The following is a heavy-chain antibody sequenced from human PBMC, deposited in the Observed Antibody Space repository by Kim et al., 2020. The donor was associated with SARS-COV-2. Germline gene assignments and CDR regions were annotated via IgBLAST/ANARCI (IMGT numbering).Heavy chain of an antibody. J-gene: IGHJ6*02. CDR3: TRASRYYDSSGYYYDYYDGMDI. CDR1: GFTFGDYA. D-gene: IGHD3-22*01. Sequence: GGSLRLSCTASGFTFGDYAMSWFRQAPGKGLEWVGFIRSKAYGGTTEYAASVKGRFTISRDDSKSIAYLQMNSLKNEDTAVYYCTRASRYYDSSGYYYDYYDGMDIWGQGTTVTVSS. V-gene: IGHV3-49*03. CDR2: IRSKAYGGTT.